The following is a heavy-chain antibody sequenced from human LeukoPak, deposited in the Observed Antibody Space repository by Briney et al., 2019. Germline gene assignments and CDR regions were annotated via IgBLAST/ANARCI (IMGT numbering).Heavy chain of an antibody. CDR2: ISSSSRII. D-gene: IGHD4-23*01. J-gene: IGHJ1*01. CDR1: GFTFSYYY. CDR3: ARANYGGNPRYFQH. Sequence: GGSLLLSCAASGFTFSYYYMSWIRQAPGKGLEWISYISSSSRIIYYADSVKGRFTISRDNAQSSMYLQMNSLRAEDTAVYYCARANYGGNPRYFQHWGQGTLVTVSS. V-gene: IGHV3-11*01.